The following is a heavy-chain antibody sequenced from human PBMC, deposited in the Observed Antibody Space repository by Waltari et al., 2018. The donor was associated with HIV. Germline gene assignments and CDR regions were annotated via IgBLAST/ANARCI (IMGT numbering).Heavy chain of an antibody. V-gene: IGHV4-4*07. CDR2: IYTSGST. CDR3: ARDGGLTYYYDSSGYTDAFDI. CDR1: GGSISSYY. Sequence: QVQLQESGPGLVKPSETLSLTCTVSGGSISSYYWSWIRQPAGKGLEWIGRIYTSGSTNYNPSLKSRVTMSVDTSKNQFSLKLSSVTAADTAVYYCARDGGLTYYYDSSGYTDAFDIWGQGTMVTVSS. J-gene: IGHJ3*02. D-gene: IGHD3-22*01.